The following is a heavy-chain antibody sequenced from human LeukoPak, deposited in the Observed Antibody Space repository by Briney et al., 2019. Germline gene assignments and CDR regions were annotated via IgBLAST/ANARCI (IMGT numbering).Heavy chain of an antibody. V-gene: IGHV1-2*02. CDR3: ARGGRYCSSGTCYGGC. J-gene: IGHJ4*02. D-gene: IGHD2-15*01. CDR2: INPNSGGT. CDR1: GYTFTGYA. Sequence: GASVKVSCKASGYTFTGYAMHWVRQAPGQGLEWMGWINPNSGGTNYAQKLQGRVTMTRDTSISTGYMALSTLRADDTAVYYCARGGRYCSSGTCYGGCWGQGTLVTVSS.